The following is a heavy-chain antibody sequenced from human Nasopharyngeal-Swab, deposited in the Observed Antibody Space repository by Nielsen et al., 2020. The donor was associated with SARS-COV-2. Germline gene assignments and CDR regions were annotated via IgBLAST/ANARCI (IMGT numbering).Heavy chain of an antibody. D-gene: IGHD3-3*01. CDR1: GFLFFIYV. J-gene: IGHJ4*02. Sequence: GESLKISCASSGFLFFIYVLHWVRQAPGKGLQWVARICFDGTRKYYADSMKGRPTISRDNSKNTLYLQMNSLRVDDTAVYYCARDRSRYDLWSGYRTYYYFDLWGQGTLVSVSS. CDR3: ARDRSRYDLWSGYRTYYYFDL. CDR2: ICFDGTRK. V-gene: IGHV3-33*01.